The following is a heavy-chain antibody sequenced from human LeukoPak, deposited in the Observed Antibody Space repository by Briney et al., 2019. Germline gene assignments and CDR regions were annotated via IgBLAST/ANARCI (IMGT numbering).Heavy chain of an antibody. CDR3: ARGPSSGGSCYPDY. CDR2: IYYSGST. Sequence: PSETLSLTCTVSGGSISSYYWSWIRQPPGKGLEWIGYIYYSGSTNYNPSLKSRVTISVDTSKNQFSLKLSSVTAADTAVYYCARGPSSGGSCYPDYWGQGTLVTVSS. CDR1: GGSISSYY. J-gene: IGHJ4*02. V-gene: IGHV4-59*08. D-gene: IGHD2-15*01.